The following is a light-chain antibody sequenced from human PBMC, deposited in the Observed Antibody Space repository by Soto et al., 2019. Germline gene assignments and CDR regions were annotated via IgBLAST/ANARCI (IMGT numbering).Light chain of an antibody. CDR1: SSDVGAYNH. V-gene: IGLV2-14*01. J-gene: IGLJ1*01. Sequence: QSVLTQPASVSGSPGQSITISCTGTSSDVGAYNHVSCYQQHPGKAPQLIIYEVSNRPSGLSNRFSASKSGNTASLTISGLQAEDEADYYCCSYTTSSTLVFGTGTKVTVL. CDR3: CSYTTSSTLV. CDR2: EVS.